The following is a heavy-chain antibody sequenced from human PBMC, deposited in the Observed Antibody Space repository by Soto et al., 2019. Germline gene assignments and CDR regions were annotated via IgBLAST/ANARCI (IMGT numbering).Heavy chain of an antibody. CDR2: IGAADDP. Sequence: GGSLRLSCAASGFSFGNYDLNWVRQATGKGLEWVSAIGAADDPYYIASVRGRFTVSRDNAQNSLYLQMNSLRDEDTAVYYCARGYTDNSLELWGQGTLLTASS. D-gene: IGHD1-20*01. V-gene: IGHV3-13*05. J-gene: IGHJ4*02. CDR1: GFSFGNYD. CDR3: ARGYTDNSLEL.